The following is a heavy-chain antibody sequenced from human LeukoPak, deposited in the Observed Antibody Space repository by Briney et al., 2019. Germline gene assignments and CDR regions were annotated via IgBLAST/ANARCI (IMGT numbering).Heavy chain of an antibody. D-gene: IGHD3-22*01. CDR1: GFTFSSYW. Sequence: GGSLRLSCAASGFTFSSYWMSWVRQAPGKGLEWVANIKQDGSEEYYVDSVKGRFTISRDNAKNSLYLQMNSLRAEDTAVYYCARRNYYDTAGAFDIWGQGTMVTVSS. CDR2: IKQDGSEE. J-gene: IGHJ3*02. V-gene: IGHV3-7*01. CDR3: ARRNYYDTAGAFDI.